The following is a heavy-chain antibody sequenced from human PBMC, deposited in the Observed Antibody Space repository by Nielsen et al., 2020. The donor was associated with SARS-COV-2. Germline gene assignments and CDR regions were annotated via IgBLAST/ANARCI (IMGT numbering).Heavy chain of an antibody. CDR2: LYSDGRA. Sequence: GGSLRLSCAGAGFSVSEYCMNWVRQAPGMGLEWVSVLYSDGRAYYADSVKGRFTVSRDNSKNTLYLHMDSLRAEDAAVYFCARGVGSRYRVGLSLDSWGLGTEVTVSS. J-gene: IGHJ4*02. CDR3: ARGVGSRYRVGLSLDS. V-gene: IGHV3-53*01. CDR1: GFSVSEYC. D-gene: IGHD6-19*01.